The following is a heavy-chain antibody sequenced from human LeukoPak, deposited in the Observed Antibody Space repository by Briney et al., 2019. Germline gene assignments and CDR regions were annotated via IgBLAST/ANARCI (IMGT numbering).Heavy chain of an antibody. Sequence: GASVKVSCKASGYTFTGYYMHWVRQAPGQGLEWMGWINPNSGGTNYAQKFQGRVTMTRDTSISTAYMELSRLRSDDTAVYYCARESEYYYYYMDVWGKGTTVTVSS. V-gene: IGHV1-2*02. CDR3: ARESEYYYYYMDV. J-gene: IGHJ6*03. CDR1: GYTFTGYY. CDR2: INPNSGGT.